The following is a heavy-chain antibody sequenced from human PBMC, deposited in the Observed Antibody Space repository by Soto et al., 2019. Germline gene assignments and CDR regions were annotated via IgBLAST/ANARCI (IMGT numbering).Heavy chain of an antibody. D-gene: IGHD2-15*01. V-gene: IGHV1-18*01. CDR1: GYTFTSYG. CDR3: ARAPVVVAATHPNWFDP. Sequence: APVKVSCKASGYTFTSYGISWVRQAPGQGLEWMGWISAYNGNTNYAQKLQGRVTMTTDTSTSTAYMELRSLRSDDTAVYYCARAPVVVAATHPNWFDPWGQGTLVTVPS. CDR2: ISAYNGNT. J-gene: IGHJ5*02.